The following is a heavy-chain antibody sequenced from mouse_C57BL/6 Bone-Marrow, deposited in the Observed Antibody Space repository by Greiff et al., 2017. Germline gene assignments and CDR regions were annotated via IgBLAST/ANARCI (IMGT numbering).Heavy chain of an antibody. D-gene: IGHD2-4*01. Sequence: EVQRVESEGGLVQPGSSMKLSCTASGFTFSDYYMAWVRQVPEKGLEWVANINYDGSSTYYLDSLKSRFIISRDNAKNILYLQMSSLKSEDTATYYCARVDYDGYWYFDVWGTGTTVTVSS. CDR1: GFTFSDYY. CDR2: INYDGSST. J-gene: IGHJ1*03. CDR3: ARVDYDGYWYFDV. V-gene: IGHV5-16*01.